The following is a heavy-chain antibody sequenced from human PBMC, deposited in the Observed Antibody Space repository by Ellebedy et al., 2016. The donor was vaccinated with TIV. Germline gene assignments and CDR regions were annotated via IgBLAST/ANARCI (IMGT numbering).Heavy chain of an antibody. Sequence: GGSLRLSCVASGFTFRSYGMHWVRQAPGKGLEWGAGWLYDGNDEYYADSVKGRFTISRDSSKSTLYLQMNSLRTEDTAVYYCAKDLGRWLQYFDSWGQGTLVTVSS. D-gene: IGHD5-24*01. CDR2: WLYDGNDE. V-gene: IGHV3-30*18. J-gene: IGHJ4*02. CDR1: GFTFRSYG. CDR3: AKDLGRWLQYFDS.